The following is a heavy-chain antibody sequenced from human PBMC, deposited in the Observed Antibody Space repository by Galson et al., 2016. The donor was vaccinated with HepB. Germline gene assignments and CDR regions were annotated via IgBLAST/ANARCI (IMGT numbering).Heavy chain of an antibody. Sequence: SVKVSCKASGYTFSGYYLHWVRQAPGQGLEWMGRISPNSGGTNYAQKFQGRVTMTRDTSTRTAYMHLSSLTSDDTSVYFCARDWGGMVSLASGVWGQGTTVTVSS. CDR1: GYTFSGYY. CDR3: ARDWGGMVSLASGV. V-gene: IGHV1-2*02. D-gene: IGHD3-16*01. J-gene: IGHJ3*01. CDR2: ISPNSGGT.